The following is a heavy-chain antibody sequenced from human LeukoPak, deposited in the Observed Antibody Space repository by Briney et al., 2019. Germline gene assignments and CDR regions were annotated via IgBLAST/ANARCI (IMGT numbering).Heavy chain of an antibody. Sequence: GGSLRLSCVGTGFPFSDFHMSWIRQAPGKGLEWVSYITSGGGFKYYADSVKGRFSISRDDSKNSVFLQMNSLRVEDTAVYYCARVRPGSSGSYYRTSWGQGTLVTVSS. J-gene: IGHJ4*02. CDR1: GFPFSDFH. CDR2: ITSGGGFK. D-gene: IGHD3-22*01. CDR3: ARVRPGSSGSYYRTS. V-gene: IGHV3-11*04.